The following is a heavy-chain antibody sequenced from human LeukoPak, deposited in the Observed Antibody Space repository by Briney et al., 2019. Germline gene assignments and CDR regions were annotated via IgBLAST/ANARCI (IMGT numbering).Heavy chain of an antibody. CDR1: GYTFSTYA. D-gene: IGHD1-7*01. Sequence: ASVELSCKASGYTFSTYATHWVRQSAGQRVEWLGWINAGNGYTKSSQRFQGRVTFTRDTSASTAYMELSSLRSEDTAVYYCARGPGITGTAPGLDVWGQGTTVTVSS. V-gene: IGHV1-3*01. J-gene: IGHJ6*02. CDR2: INAGNGYT. CDR3: ARGPGITGTAPGLDV.